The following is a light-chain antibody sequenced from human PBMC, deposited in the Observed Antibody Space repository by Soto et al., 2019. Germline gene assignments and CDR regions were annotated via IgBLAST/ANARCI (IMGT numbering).Light chain of an antibody. J-gene: IGKJ1*01. CDR3: QQYDSYSWT. V-gene: IGKV1-5*03. Sequence: DIQMTQSPSPLSASVGDRVTITCRASPSISSWLAWYQQKPGKAPKLLIYKAYSLESGVPSRFSGSGSGTDFTLTISSLQPDDFATYYCQQYDSYSWTFGQGTKVDIK. CDR1: PSISSW. CDR2: KAY.